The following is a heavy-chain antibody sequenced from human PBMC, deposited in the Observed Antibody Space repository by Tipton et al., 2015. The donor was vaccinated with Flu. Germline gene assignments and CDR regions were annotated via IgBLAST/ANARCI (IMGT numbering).Heavy chain of an antibody. J-gene: IGHJ4*02. CDR1: GYSISSGYY. Sequence: TLSLTCTVSGYSISSGYYWGWIRQPPGKGLEWIGSIYHSGSTYCNPSLKSRVTISVDTSKNQFSLKLSSVTAADTAVYYCARGSGSGTFLIFDSWGQGTLVTVSS. V-gene: IGHV4-38-2*02. CDR2: IYHSGST. CDR3: ARGSGSGTFLIFDS. D-gene: IGHD3-10*01.